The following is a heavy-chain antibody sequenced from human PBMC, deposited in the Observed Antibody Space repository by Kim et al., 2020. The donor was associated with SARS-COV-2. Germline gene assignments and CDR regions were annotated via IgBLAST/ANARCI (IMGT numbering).Heavy chain of an antibody. J-gene: IGHJ5*02. V-gene: IGHV4-34*01. CDR1: GGSFSGYY. CDR3: ARGRPWFDP. Sequence: SETLSLTCAVYGGSFSGYYWSWIRQPPGKGLEWIGEINHSGSTNYNPSLKSRVTISVDTSKNQFSLKLSSVTAADTAVYYCARGRPWFDPWGQGTLVTVSS. CDR2: INHSGST.